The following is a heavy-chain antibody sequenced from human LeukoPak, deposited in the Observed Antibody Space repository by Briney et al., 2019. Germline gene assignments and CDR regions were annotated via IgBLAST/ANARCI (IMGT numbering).Heavy chain of an antibody. D-gene: IGHD5-12*01. CDR2: INPNSGGT. V-gene: IGHV1-2*02. Sequence: ASVKVSCKASGYTFTGYYMHWVRQAPGQGLEWMGWINPNSGGTNYAQKFQGRVTMTRDTSISTAYMELSRLRSDDTAVYYCARGAFRGSSSTGCWGQGTLVTVSS. CDR1: GYTFTGYY. CDR3: ARGAFRGSSSTGC. J-gene: IGHJ4*02.